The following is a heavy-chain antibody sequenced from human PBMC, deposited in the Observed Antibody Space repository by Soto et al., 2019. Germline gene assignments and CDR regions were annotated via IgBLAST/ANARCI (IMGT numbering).Heavy chain of an antibody. J-gene: IGHJ6*02. V-gene: IGHV1-69*06. CDR2: IIPIFGTA. CDR3: ARDRIAVAGYYYYGMDV. CDR1: GGTFSSYA. Sequence: SVKVSCKASGGTFSSYAISWVRQAPGQGLEWMGGIIPIFGTANYAQKFQGRVTITADKSTSTAYMELSSLRSEDTAVYYCARDRIAVAGYYYYGMDVWGQGTTVTVSS. D-gene: IGHD6-19*01.